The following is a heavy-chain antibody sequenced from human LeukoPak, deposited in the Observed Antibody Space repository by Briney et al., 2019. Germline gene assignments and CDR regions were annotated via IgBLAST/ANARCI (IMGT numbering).Heavy chain of an antibody. CDR3: AREDVTMVRGAIYYFDY. CDR2: ISAYNGNT. CDR1: GYTFISYG. Sequence: ASVKVSCKASGYTFISYGISWVRQAPGRGLEWMGWISAYNGNTNYAQKLQGRVTMTTDTSTSTAYMELRSLRSDDTAVYYCAREDVTMVRGAIYYFDYWGQGTLVTVSS. V-gene: IGHV1-18*01. J-gene: IGHJ4*02. D-gene: IGHD3-10*01.